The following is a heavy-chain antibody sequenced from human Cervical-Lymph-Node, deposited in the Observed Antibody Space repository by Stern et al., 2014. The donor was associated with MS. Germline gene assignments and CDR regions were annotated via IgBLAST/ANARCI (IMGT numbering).Heavy chain of an antibody. J-gene: IGHJ4*02. D-gene: IGHD3-9*01. V-gene: IGHV3-30-3*01. CDR1: GFTFSSYA. CDR3: ATGKEGTLRYFDWAY. CDR2: ISYDGSNK. Sequence: QVQLVESGGGVVQPGRSLRLSCAASGFTFSSYAMHWVRQAPGKGLECVAVISYDGSNKYYADSVKGRFTISRDNSKNTLYLQMNSLRAEDTAVYYCATGKEGTLRYFDWAYWGQGTLVTVSS.